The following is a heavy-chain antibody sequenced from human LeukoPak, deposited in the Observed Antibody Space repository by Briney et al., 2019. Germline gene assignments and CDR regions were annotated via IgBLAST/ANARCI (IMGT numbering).Heavy chain of an antibody. J-gene: IGHJ4*02. Sequence: SETLSLTCTVSGGSISSYYWSWIRQPPGKGLEWIGYIYYSGSTNYNPPLKSRVTISVDTSKNQFSLKLTSVTAADTAVYYCATQFTVSAHFDYWGQGTLVTVSS. D-gene: IGHD4-17*01. CDR2: IYYSGST. V-gene: IGHV4-59*01. CDR1: GGSISSYY. CDR3: ATQFTVSAHFDY.